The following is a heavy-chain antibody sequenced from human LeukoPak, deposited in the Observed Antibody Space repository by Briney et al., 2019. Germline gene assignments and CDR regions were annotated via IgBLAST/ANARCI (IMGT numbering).Heavy chain of an antibody. Sequence: ASVKVSCKASGFTFTSSAVQWVRQARGQRLEWIGWIVVGSGNTNYAQKFQERVTITRDMSTSTAYMEPSSLRSEDTAVYYCAAARRYDFWSGRNYGMDVWGQGTTVTVSS. CDR2: IVVGSGNT. D-gene: IGHD3-3*01. CDR3: AAARRYDFWSGRNYGMDV. J-gene: IGHJ6*02. CDR1: GFTFTSSA. V-gene: IGHV1-58*01.